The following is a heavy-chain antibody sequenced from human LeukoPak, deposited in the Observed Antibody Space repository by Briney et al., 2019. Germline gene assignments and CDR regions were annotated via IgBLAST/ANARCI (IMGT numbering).Heavy chain of an antibody. V-gene: IGHV4-59*08. J-gene: IGHJ3*02. D-gene: IGHD3-22*01. CDR3: ARLGYYDTPWHRGAFDI. Sequence: PSETLSLTCTVSGGSISSYYWSWIRQPPGKGLEWIGYIYYSGSTNYNPSLKSRVTISVDMSKNQFSLKLSSVTAADTAVYYCARLGYYDTPWHRGAFDIWGQGTMVTVSS. CDR1: GGSISSYY. CDR2: IYYSGST.